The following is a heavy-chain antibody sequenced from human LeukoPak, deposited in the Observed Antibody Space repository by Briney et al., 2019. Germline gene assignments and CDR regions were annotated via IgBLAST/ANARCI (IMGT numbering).Heavy chain of an antibody. V-gene: IGHV1-2*02. D-gene: IGHD3-10*01. CDR1: GCTFTGYY. Sequence: ASVKVSCKASGCTFTGYYMHWVRQAPGQGLEWMGWINPNSGGTNYAQKFQGRVTMTRDTSISTAYMELSRLRSDDTAVYYCAREFNRFAAWFDPWGQGTLVTVSS. CDR3: AREFNRFAAWFDP. J-gene: IGHJ5*02. CDR2: INPNSGGT.